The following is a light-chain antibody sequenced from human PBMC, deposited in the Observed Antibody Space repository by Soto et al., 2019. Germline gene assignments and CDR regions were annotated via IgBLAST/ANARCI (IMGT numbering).Light chain of an antibody. V-gene: IGLV2-14*01. CDR2: DXS. CDR3: SSYTSSSTLV. Sequence: QSALTQPASVSGSPGQSITISCTGTSSDVGGYNYVSWYQQHPXXXXXXXIYDXSXXPXGXXXXXXXXXXXXXXXXXXXGXQAEDEADYYCSSYTSSSTLVFGGGTKLTVL. J-gene: IGLJ2*01. CDR1: SSDVGGYNY.